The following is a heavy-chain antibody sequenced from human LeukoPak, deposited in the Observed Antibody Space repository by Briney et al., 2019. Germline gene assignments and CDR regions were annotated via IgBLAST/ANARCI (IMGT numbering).Heavy chain of an antibody. J-gene: IGHJ6*03. CDR2: MNPNSGNT. CDR1: GYTFTSYD. V-gene: IGHV1-8*03. Sequence: ASVKVSRKASGYTFTSYDINWVRQATGQGLEWMGWMNPNSGNTGYAQKFQGRVTITRNTSISTAYMELSSLRSEDTAVYYCARWGSGSYIYYYYYYMDVWGKGTTVTVSS. CDR3: ARWGSGSYIYYYYYYMDV. D-gene: IGHD3-10*01.